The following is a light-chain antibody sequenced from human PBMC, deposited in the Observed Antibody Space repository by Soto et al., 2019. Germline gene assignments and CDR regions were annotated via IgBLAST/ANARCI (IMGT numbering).Light chain of an antibody. V-gene: IGKV3-20*01. CDR2: GAS. CDR1: QSVSSSY. Sequence: EIVLTQSPGTLSLSPGERATLSCRASQSVSSSYLAWYQQKPGQAPGLLIYGASSRATGIPDRFSGSGSGTDFPLTISRLEPEDFAVYYCQQYGSSFRTFGQGTKVEIK. CDR3: QQYGSSFRT. J-gene: IGKJ1*01.